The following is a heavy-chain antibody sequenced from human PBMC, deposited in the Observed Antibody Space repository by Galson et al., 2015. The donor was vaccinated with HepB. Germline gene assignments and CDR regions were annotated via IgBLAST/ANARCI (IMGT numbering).Heavy chain of an antibody. CDR3: ARGSAYYDSSGFHSFDY. V-gene: IGHV3-11*06. CDR1: GFTFSDYY. CDR2: ISSSSTYT. D-gene: IGHD3-22*01. Sequence: SLRLSCAASGFTFSDYYMSWIRQAPGKGLEWVSYISSSSTYTSYADSVKGRFTISRDNAKNTLYLQMNSLRAEDAAVYYCARGSAYYDSSGFHSFDYWGQGTLVTVSS. J-gene: IGHJ4*02.